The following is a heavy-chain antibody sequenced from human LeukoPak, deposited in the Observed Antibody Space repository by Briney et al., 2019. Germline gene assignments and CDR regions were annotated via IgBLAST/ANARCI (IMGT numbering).Heavy chain of an antibody. D-gene: IGHD1-26*01. CDR3: ARGLIMAVSGWGPWELPPTGHDC. J-gene: IGHJ4*02. CDR1: GGSISSSNW. CDR2: IYHSGRT. V-gene: IGHV4-4*02. Sequence: SETLSLTCAVSGGSISSSNWWTWVRQPPGKGLEWIGEIYHSGRTNYNPSLKSRATISVDKSKNQFSLKLSSVTAADTAVYYCARGLIMAVSGWGPWELPPTGHDCWGQGTLVTVSS.